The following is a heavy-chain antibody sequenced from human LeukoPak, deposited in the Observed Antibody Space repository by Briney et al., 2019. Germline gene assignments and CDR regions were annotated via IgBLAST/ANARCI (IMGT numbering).Heavy chain of an antibody. V-gene: IGHV4-30-2*01. Sequence: SETLSLTCAVSGGSISSGGYSWSWNRQPPGKGLEWIGYIYHSGSTYYNPSLKSRVTISVDRSKNQFSLKLSSVTAADTAVYYCARTLGYCSGGSCYSAFDYWGQGTLVTVSS. D-gene: IGHD2-15*01. CDR3: ARTLGYCSGGSCYSAFDY. CDR1: GGSISSGGYS. J-gene: IGHJ4*02. CDR2: IYHSGST.